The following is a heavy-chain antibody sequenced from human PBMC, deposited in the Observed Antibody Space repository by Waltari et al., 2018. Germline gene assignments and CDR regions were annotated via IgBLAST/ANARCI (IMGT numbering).Heavy chain of an antibody. CDR2: IYSGGST. CDR1: GFTVSSNY. D-gene: IGHD3-9*01. CDR3: ARDTADILTGYYYYGMDV. Sequence: EVQLVESGGGLIQPGGSLRLSCAASGFTVSSNYMSWVRQAPGKGLEWVSVIYSGGSTYYADSGKGRFTISRDNSKNTLYLQMNSLRAEDTAVYYCARDTADILTGYYYYGMDVWGQGTTVTVSS. V-gene: IGHV3-53*01. J-gene: IGHJ6*02.